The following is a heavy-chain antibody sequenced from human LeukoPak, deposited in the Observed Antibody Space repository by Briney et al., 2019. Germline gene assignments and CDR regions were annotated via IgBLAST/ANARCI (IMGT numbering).Heavy chain of an antibody. Sequence: SETLSLTCSVSDGSTTGYYWSWIRQPPVKGLEWIAYVYYTGRTLYNPSLESRVTISVDTSKTQFSLTVTSVTAADTAVYYCARHMSVSYDAFDLWGRGTTVTVSS. J-gene: IGHJ3*01. CDR3: ARHMSVSYDAFDL. CDR2: VYYTGRT. CDR1: DGSTTGYY. D-gene: IGHD3-10*01. V-gene: IGHV4-59*08.